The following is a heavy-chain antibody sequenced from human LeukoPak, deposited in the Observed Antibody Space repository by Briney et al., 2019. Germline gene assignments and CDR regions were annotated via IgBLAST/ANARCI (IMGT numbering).Heavy chain of an antibody. V-gene: IGHV6-1*01. Sequence: SQTLSLTCAISGDSVSSNSAAWNWIRQSPSRGLEWLGRTYYGSKWYNDYAVSVKSRITINPDTSKNQFSLQLNSATPEDTAVYYCARLSWGGYDYVWGSYRYKGKGRYFDYWGQGTLVTVSS. CDR2: TYYGSKWYN. D-gene: IGHD3-16*02. CDR3: ARLSWGGYDYVWGSYRYKGKGRYFDY. CDR1: GDSVSSNSAA. J-gene: IGHJ4*02.